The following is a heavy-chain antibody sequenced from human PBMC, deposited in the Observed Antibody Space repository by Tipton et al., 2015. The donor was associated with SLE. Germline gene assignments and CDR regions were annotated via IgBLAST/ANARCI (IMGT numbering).Heavy chain of an antibody. Sequence: TLSLTCTVSGGSISSYYWSWIRQHPGKGLEWIGYVYYTGYTNYNPSLKRRGTISVDTSKNQFSLKLNSVTAADTSVYYCARHLTEFSNSQYVEWFDPWGQGTVVTVSP. CDR3: ARHLTEFSNSQYVEWFDP. CDR2: VYYTGYT. J-gene: IGHJ5*02. D-gene: IGHD6-6*01. CDR1: GGSISSYY. V-gene: IGHV4-59*08.